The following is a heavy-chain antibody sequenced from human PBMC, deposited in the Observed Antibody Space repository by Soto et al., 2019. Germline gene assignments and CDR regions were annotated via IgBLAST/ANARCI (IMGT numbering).Heavy chain of an antibody. D-gene: IGHD2-8*02. V-gene: IGHV4-34*01. CDR3: ARDKITGLFDY. Sequence: QVQLQQWDAGLLKHSETLSLTCAVYGGSFSGYYWTWIRQPPGTGLEWIGEINHSGSTNYNPSLKSRVTISVDTSKNQFSLKLTSVTAADTAVYYCARDKITGLFDYWGQGTLVTVSS. J-gene: IGHJ4*02. CDR2: INHSGST. CDR1: GGSFSGYY.